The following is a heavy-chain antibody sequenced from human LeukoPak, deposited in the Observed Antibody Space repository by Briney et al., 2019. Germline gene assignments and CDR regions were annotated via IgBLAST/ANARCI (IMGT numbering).Heavy chain of an antibody. CDR2: ISNNSGFK. Sequence: GGSLRLSCAASGFTFSRYTMNWVRQAPGKGLEWVSSISNNSGFKKYADSLKGRFTISRDNSKNTLYLQMNSLRAEDTAVYYCAKDRIAVAGAHFDYWGQGTLVTVSS. D-gene: IGHD6-19*01. CDR3: AKDRIAVAGAHFDY. CDR1: GFTFSRYT. V-gene: IGHV3-21*01. J-gene: IGHJ4*02.